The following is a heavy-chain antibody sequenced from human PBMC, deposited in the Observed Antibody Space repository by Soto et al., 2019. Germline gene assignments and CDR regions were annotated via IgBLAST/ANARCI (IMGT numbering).Heavy chain of an antibody. CDR3: ARDKDRPQLGDNDYYITDG. J-gene: IGHJ6*02. D-gene: IGHD1-20*01. CDR2: AIPVFRAP. CDR1: GGTFNTYA. V-gene: IGHV1-69*14. Sequence: QVHLVQSGAEVKKPGSSVKVSCKVSGGTFNTYAISWVRQVPGQGLEWMGGAIPVFRAPDYAQKFQGRVTITADKYARTVYMEKHGLRSEDTAVYYCARDKDRPQLGDNDYYITDGWGQGTSVTVSS.